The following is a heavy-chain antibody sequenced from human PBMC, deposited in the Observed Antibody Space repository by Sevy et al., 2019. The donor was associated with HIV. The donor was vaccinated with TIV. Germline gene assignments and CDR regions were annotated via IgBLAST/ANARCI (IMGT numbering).Heavy chain of an antibody. Sequence: SETLSLTCTVSGGSITSLYWNWIRQPPGKGLEWIANIYYNGHINYNPSLKSRVTLSLGTSKNRFSLRLSSVTAADTAMYYCAGENAWGRGYSWGQGTLVTVSS. CDR2: IYYNGHI. V-gene: IGHV4-59*11. CDR3: AGENAWGRGYS. CDR1: GGSITSLY. J-gene: IGHJ4*02. D-gene: IGHD1-26*01.